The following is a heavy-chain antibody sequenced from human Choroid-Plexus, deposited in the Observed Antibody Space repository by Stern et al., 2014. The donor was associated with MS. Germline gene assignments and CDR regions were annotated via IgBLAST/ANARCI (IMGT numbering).Heavy chain of an antibody. J-gene: IGHJ6*02. CDR1: GFTFGNYW. CDR3: XRVYNTIYGIVTQRGSGMDV. D-gene: IGHD3-3*01. Sequence: EVQLVESGGGLVQPGGSLTISCTAAGFTFGNYWMTWVRQAPGKGLEWVANIKEDGTEKNYVDSVKGRFTISRDNARNSLYLQMNSLRVEDTXXXXXXRVYNTIYGIVTQRGSGMDVWGQGTTVIV. CDR2: IKEDGTEK. V-gene: IGHV3-7*01.